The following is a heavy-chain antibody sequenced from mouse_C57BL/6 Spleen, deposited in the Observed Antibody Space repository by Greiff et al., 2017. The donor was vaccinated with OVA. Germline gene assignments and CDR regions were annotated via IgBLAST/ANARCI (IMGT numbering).Heavy chain of an antibody. J-gene: IGHJ3*01. CDR1: GYTFTSYW. Sequence: QVQLQQPGAELVKPGASVKLSCKASGYTFTSYWMHWVKQRPGQGLEWIGMIHPNSGSTNYNEKFKSKATLTVDKSSSTAYMQLSSLTSEDSAVYYCARSSYDYAFAYWGKGTLVTVSA. CDR2: IHPNSGST. CDR3: ARSSYDYAFAY. V-gene: IGHV1-64*01. D-gene: IGHD2-4*01.